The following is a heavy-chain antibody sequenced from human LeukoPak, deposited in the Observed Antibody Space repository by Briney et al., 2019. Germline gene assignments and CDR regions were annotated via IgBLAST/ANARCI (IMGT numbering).Heavy chain of an antibody. Sequence: SQTLSLTCAISGDSVSSISVAWNWIRQSPSRRLEWLGRTYYRSKWYYEYAVAVKSRINISPDTSKNQFSLQLNSVTPEDTAVYYCSLARSEYHYGMDVWGQGTTVTVSS. CDR3: SLARSEYHYGMDV. V-gene: IGHV6-1*01. J-gene: IGHJ6*02. CDR2: TYYRSKWYY. CDR1: GDSVSSISVA.